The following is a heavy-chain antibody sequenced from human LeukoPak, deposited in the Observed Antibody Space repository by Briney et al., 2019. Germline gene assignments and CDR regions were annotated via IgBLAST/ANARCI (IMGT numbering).Heavy chain of an antibody. V-gene: IGHV3-30-3*01. Sequence: GGSLRLSCAASGFTFSSYAMHWVRQAPGKGLEWVAFISYDGSNKYYADSVKGRFTISRDNSKNTLYLQMNSLRAEDTAVYYCAKDPSNGMDVWGQGTTVTVSS. D-gene: IGHD4-11*01. J-gene: IGHJ6*02. CDR1: GFTFSSYA. CDR3: AKDPSNGMDV. CDR2: ISYDGSNK.